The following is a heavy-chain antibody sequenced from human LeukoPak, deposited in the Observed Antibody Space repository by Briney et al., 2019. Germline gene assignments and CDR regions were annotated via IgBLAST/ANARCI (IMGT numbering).Heavy chain of an antibody. CDR3: ARAPRIEAAGPIAEYLQY. Sequence: PSETLSLSCSVSGYSLKDGYYWAWIRQPPGKGLEWIGKIHHSRSPYYNPSLKSRVTMSVDTSRNQFSLKVSSVTAADTPVYYCARAPRIEAAGPIAEYLQYWGQGSLVTVSS. CDR1: GYSLKDGYY. CDR2: IHHSRSP. V-gene: IGHV4-38-2*02. J-gene: IGHJ1*01. D-gene: IGHD6-25*01.